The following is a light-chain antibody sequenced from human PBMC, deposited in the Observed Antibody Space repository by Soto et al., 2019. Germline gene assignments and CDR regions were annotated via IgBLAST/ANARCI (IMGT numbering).Light chain of an antibody. J-gene: IGKJ2*01. CDR2: GAS. Sequence: EIVMTQSPATLSVSPGERATLSCRASQSVSSNLAWYQQKPGQAPRLLIYGASTRATGIPARFSGSRSGTECTLTLSSLQSEDFAVYYCQQYNNWPYTFGQGTKLVIK. V-gene: IGKV3-15*01. CDR1: QSVSSN. CDR3: QQYNNWPYT.